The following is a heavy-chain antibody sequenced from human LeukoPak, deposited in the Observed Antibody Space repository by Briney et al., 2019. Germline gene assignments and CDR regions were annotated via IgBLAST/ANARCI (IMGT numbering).Heavy chain of an antibody. J-gene: IGHJ4*02. CDR2: ISAYNGNT. CDR1: GYTFIDYY. Sequence: ASVKVSCKASGYTFIDYYMHWVRQAPGQGLEWMGWISAYNGNTNYAQKLQGRVTMTTDTSTSTAYMELRSLRSDDTAVYYCARAPLWFGEPATPYWGQGTLVTVSS. D-gene: IGHD3-10*01. V-gene: IGHV1-18*04. CDR3: ARAPLWFGEPATPY.